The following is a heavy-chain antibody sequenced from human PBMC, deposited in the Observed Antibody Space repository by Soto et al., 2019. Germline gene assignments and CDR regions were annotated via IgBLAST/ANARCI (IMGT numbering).Heavy chain of an antibody. V-gene: IGHV3-33*01. Sequence: GGSLRLSCAASGFTFSSYGMHWVRQAPGKGLEWVAVIWYDGSNKYYADSVKGRFTISRDNSKNTLYLQMNSLRAEDTAVYYCARSLTAMVTLVDYWGQGTLVTVS. D-gene: IGHD5-18*01. CDR1: GFTFSSYG. CDR3: ARSLTAMVTLVDY. CDR2: IWYDGSNK. J-gene: IGHJ4*02.